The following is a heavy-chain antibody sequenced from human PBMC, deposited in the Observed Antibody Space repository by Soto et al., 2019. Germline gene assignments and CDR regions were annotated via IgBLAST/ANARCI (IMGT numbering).Heavy chain of an antibody. CDR1: GFTFSSYG. CDR3: ARDEYSSSWYYYYYGMDV. CDR2: IWYDGSNK. D-gene: IGHD6-13*01. V-gene: IGHV3-33*01. J-gene: IGHJ6*02. Sequence: QVQLVESGGGVVQPGRSLRLSCAASGFTFSSYGIHWVRQAPGKGLEWVAVIWYDGSNKYYADSVKGRFTISRDNSKNTLYLQMNSLRAEDTAVYYCARDEYSSSWYYYYYGMDVWGQGTTVTVSS.